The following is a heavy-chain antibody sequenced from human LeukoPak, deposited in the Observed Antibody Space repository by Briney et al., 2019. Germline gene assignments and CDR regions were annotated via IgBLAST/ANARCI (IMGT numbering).Heavy chain of an antibody. V-gene: IGHV4-34*01. CDR1: GGSFSGYY. D-gene: IGHD6-19*01. CDR3: ARGLLIIAVAGHKDY. Sequence: SETLSLTCAVYGGSFSGYYWSWIRQPPGKGLEWIGEINHSGSTNYNPSLKSRVTISVDTSKNQFSLKLSSVTAADTAVYYCARGLLIIAVAGHKDYWGQGTLVTVSS. J-gene: IGHJ4*02. CDR2: INHSGST.